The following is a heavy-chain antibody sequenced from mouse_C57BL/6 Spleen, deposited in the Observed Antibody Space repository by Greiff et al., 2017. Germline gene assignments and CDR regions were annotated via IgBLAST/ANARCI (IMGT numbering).Heavy chain of an antibody. J-gene: IGHJ4*01. CDR2: IYPNNGGN. Sequence: DVQLQEPGPELVKPGASVKMSCKASGYTFTDYYMHWVKQSPGKSLEWIGYIYPNNGGNGYNQKFKGKATLTVDKFSSTAYMELSSLTSEDSAVYYCERDVVFSTTVVRAWEYWAQGTSVTVSS. D-gene: IGHD1-1*01. CDR1: GYTFTDYY. CDR3: ERDVVFSTTVVRAWEY. V-gene: IGHV1-34*01.